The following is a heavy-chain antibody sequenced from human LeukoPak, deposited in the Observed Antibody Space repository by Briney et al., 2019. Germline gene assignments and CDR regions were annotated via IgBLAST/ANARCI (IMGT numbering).Heavy chain of an antibody. CDR2: ISSSGSTI. D-gene: IGHD1-26*01. J-gene: IGHJ4*02. Sequence: GGSLRLSCAASGFTFSSYEMNWVRQAPGKGLEWVSYISSSGSTIYYADSVKGRFTISRDNAKNSLYLQTNSLRAEDTAVYYCARDASRRVGATIPGFDYWGQGTLVTVSS. CDR1: GFTFSSYE. CDR3: ARDASRRVGATIPGFDY. V-gene: IGHV3-48*03.